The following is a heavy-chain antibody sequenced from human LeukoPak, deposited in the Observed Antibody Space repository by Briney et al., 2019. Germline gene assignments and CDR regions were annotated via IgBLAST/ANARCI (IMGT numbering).Heavy chain of an antibody. D-gene: IGHD3-22*01. CDR2: INPSGGST. CDR1: GYTFTSYY. V-gene: IGHV1-46*01. CDR3: AREGSPDGYYYDSSGYAEYFQH. J-gene: IGHJ1*01. Sequence: ASVKVSCKASGYTFTSYYMHWVRQAPGQGLEWMGIINPSGGSTSYAQKFQGRVTMTRDTSTSTVYMELSSLRSEDTAVYYCAREGSPDGYYYDSSGYAEYFQHWGQGTLVTVSS.